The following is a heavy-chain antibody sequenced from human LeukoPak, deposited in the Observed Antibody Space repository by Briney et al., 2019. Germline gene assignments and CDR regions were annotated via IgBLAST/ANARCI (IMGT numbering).Heavy chain of an antibody. J-gene: IGHJ4*02. D-gene: IGHD3-22*01. Sequence: SETLSLTCTVSGGSISSYYWSWIRQPPGKGLEWIGYIYYSGSTNYNPSLKSRVTISVDTSKNQFSLKLSSVTAADSGMYYCAKDSGGGGLYETSGYYCFDYWGQGTLVTVSS. CDR1: GGSISSYY. CDR2: IYYSGST. CDR3: AKDSGGGGLYETSGYYCFDY. V-gene: IGHV4-59*12.